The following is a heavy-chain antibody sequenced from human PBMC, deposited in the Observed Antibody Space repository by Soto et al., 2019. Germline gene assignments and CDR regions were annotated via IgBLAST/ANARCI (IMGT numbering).Heavy chain of an antibody. CDR3: ARVQTAIGTTYWYFDL. CDR2: IIPIFGTA. Sequence: QVQLVQSGAEVKKPGSSVKVSCKASGGTFSSYAISWVRQAPGQGLEWMGGIIPIFGTANYAQKFQGRVTITADESTSTAYMDLSSLRSEDTAVYYCARVQTAIGTTYWYFDLWGRGTLVTVSS. V-gene: IGHV1-69*01. J-gene: IGHJ2*01. D-gene: IGHD2-21*02. CDR1: GGTFSSYA.